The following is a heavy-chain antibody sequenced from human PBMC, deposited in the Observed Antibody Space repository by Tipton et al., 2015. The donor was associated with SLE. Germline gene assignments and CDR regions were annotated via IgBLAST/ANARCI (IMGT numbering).Heavy chain of an antibody. CDR1: GFIVSSNY. CDR3: ASELGQWAFDI. V-gene: IGHV3-53*05. D-gene: IGHD6-19*01. J-gene: IGHJ3*02. Sequence: SLRLSCAASGFIVSSNYMSWVRQAPGKGLEWVSVIYSGGSTYYADSVKGRFTISRDNSKNTLYLQMNSLRAEDTAVYFCASELGQWAFDIWGQGTMVTVSS. CDR2: IYSGGST.